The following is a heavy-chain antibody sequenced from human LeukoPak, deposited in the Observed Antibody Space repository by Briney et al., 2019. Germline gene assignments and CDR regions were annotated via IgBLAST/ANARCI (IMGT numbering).Heavy chain of an antibody. J-gene: IGHJ4*02. D-gene: IGHD1-26*01. CDR2: IYHSGST. V-gene: IGHV4-38-2*02. CDR3: ARGPDDLLRDFGVFDL. CDR1: GYSISSGYY. Sequence: KPSETLSLTCTVSGYSISSGYYRGWIRQPPGKGLEWIGSIYHSGSTYYNPSLKSRVTISVDESKSQFSLKVTSVTAADTAVYFCARGPDDLLRDFGVFDLWGQGSLVTVSS.